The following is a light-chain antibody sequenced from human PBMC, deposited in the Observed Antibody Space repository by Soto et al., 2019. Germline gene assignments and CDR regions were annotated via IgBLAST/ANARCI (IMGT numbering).Light chain of an antibody. CDR2: GAS. CDR1: QSVSSSY. Sequence: EIVLTQSPGTLSLSPGERATLSCRASQSVSSSYLAWYQQKPGQAPRLLIDGASTRAAGIPPRFSGSGSGTEFTLTISSLQSEDFATYYCQQSYSTPPTFGPGTKVDIK. V-gene: IGKV3-20*01. J-gene: IGKJ3*01. CDR3: QQSYSTPPT.